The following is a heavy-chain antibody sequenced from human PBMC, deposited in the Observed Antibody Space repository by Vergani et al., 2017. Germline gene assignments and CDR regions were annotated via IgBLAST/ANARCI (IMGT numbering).Heavy chain of an antibody. Sequence: EVQLVESGGGLVKPGGSLRLSCAASGFTFSSYSMNWVRQAPGKGLECVSSISSSSSYIYYADSVKGRFTISRDNAKNSLYLQMNSLRAEDTAVYYCARDQGKGSTSGYDYYYYYMDVWGKGTTVTVSS. CDR2: ISSSSSYI. D-gene: IGHD2-2*01. V-gene: IGHV3-21*01. CDR1: GFTFSSYS. CDR3: ARDQGKGSTSGYDYYYYYMDV. J-gene: IGHJ6*03.